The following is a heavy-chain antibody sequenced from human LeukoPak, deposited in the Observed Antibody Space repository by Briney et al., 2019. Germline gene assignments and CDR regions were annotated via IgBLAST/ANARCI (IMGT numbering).Heavy chain of an antibody. CDR1: GASFSGYY. V-gene: IGHV4-34*01. D-gene: IGHD3-3*01. J-gene: IGHJ4*02. Sequence: SETVSLTCAVYGASFSGYYWSWIRQPPGKGLEWIGEINHSGSTNYNPSLKSRVTISVDTSKNQFSLKLSSVTAADTAVYYCARVRTYYDFWSGYHLDYWGQGTLVSVSS. CDR3: ARVRTYYDFWSGYHLDY. CDR2: INHSGST.